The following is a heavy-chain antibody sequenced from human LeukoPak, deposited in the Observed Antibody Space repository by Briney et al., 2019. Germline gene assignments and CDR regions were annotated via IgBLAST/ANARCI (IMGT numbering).Heavy chain of an antibody. CDR2: IKRKSDGGTT. Sequence: GGSLRLSRAASGFTFSNAWMSWVRQAPGKGLEWVGRIKRKSDGGTTDYAAPVKGRFTISRDDSKNTLYLQMNSLKTEDTAVYYCTTSGVYFDYWGQGTLVTVSS. J-gene: IGHJ4*02. CDR1: GFTFSNAW. V-gene: IGHV3-15*01. CDR3: TTSGVYFDY.